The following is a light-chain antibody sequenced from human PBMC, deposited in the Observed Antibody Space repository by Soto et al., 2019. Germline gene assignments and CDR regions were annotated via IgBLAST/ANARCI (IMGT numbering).Light chain of an antibody. V-gene: IGLV2-14*01. CDR3: CTYADDNIFV. J-gene: IGLJ1*01. CDR2: EVT. Sequence: QSALTQPASVSGSPGQSITISCTGTSGDIGSYNRVSWYQQHPGKAPKLIIYEVTDRPSGVSNRFSGSKSGNTASLTVSGLQAEDEADYYCCTYADDNIFVFGTGTKLTVL. CDR1: SGDIGSYNR.